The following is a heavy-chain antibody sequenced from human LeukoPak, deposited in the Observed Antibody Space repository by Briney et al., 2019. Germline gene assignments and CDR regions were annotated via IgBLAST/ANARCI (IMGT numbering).Heavy chain of an antibody. CDR2: ITGSGGWA. V-gene: IGHV3-23*01. CDR1: GLTFSNYA. J-gene: IGHJ3*01. CDR3: AQDPNGDYIGAFDV. D-gene: IGHD4-17*01. Sequence: GGSLRLSCAASGLTFSNYAMMWLRQAPGKGLEWVSAITGSGGWALYADSVKGRFTISRDNSKNTLYLEMSSLRVEDTAVYYCAQDPNGDYIGAFDVWGQGTVVTVSS.